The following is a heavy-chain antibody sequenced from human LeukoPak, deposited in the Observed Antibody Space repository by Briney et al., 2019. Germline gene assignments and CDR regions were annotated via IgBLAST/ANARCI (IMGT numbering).Heavy chain of an antibody. J-gene: IGHJ6*02. CDR1: GGSISSGYY. CDR2: IYHSGST. CDR3: ATLSLGDYYYGMDV. V-gene: IGHV4-38-2*02. Sequence: SETLSLTCTVSGGSISSGYYWGWIRQPPGKGLEWIGSIYHSGSTYYNPSLKSRVTISVDTSKNKFSLKLSSVTAADTAVYYCATLSLGDYYYGMDVWGQGTTVTVSS.